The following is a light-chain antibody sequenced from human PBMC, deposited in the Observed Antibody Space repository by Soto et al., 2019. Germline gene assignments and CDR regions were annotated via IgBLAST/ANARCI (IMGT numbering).Light chain of an antibody. Sequence: EIVLTQSPGTLSLSPGERATLSCRASQSVTSNCLVWYQQKPGQAPRLLIYGASNRATGVPDRFSGSGSGTDFTLTISRLEPEDFAVYYCQQYGSSGTFGQGTKVDIK. CDR2: GAS. V-gene: IGKV3-20*01. CDR1: QSVTSNC. CDR3: QQYGSSGT. J-gene: IGKJ1*01.